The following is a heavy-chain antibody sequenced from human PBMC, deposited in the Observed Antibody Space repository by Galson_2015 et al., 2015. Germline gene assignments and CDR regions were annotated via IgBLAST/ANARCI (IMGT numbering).Heavy chain of an antibody. V-gene: IGHV3-30*01. D-gene: IGHD1-7*01. CDR2: ISYDGSNK. Sequence: SLRLSCAASGFTFSSYAMHWVRQAPGKGLEWVSDISYDGSNKYYADSVKGRFTISRDNSKNTLYLQMNSLRAEDTAVYYCASGVTVTTFGYWGHGSLVTVSS. CDR1: GFTFSSYA. J-gene: IGHJ4*01. CDR3: ASGVTVTTFGY.